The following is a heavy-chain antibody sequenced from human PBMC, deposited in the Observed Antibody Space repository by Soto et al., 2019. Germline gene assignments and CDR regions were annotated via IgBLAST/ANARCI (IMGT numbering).Heavy chain of an antibody. CDR3: ARTGHSGSYDF. CDR1: GYTFANYG. Sequence: ASVKVSCKASGYTFANYGIHWGRQAPGQRLEWMGWINAGDGGTKYSENFQGRVTITRDTSASTVYLGLSSLSSEDTASYYCARTGHSGSYDFWG. J-gene: IGHJ5*01. D-gene: IGHD1-26*01. V-gene: IGHV1-3*01. CDR2: INAGDGGT.